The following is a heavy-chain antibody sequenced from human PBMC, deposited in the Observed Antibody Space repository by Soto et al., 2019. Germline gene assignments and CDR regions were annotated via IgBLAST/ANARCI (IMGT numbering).Heavy chain of an antibody. CDR1: GGSISSGGYY. J-gene: IGHJ4*02. CDR3: AREERDYYDSSGYGWGFYAY. Sequence: QVQLQESGPGLVKPSQTLSLTCTVSGGSISSGGYYWSWIRQHPGTGLEWIGYIYYSGSTYYNPAHKSRVTIPVDSSKNQFPLELRSVTAADTSVYSGAREERDYYDSSGYGWGFYAYWGPGTLVTVSS. CDR2: IYYSGST. D-gene: IGHD3-22*01. V-gene: IGHV4-31*03.